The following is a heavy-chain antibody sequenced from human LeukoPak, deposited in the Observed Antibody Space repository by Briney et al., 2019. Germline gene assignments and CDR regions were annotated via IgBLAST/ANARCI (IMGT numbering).Heavy chain of an antibody. V-gene: IGHV3-74*01. J-gene: IGHJ4*02. Sequence: GGSLRLSCTASGFTFSTSWMHWVRQAPGKGLVWVSRVISDGSSTSYADSVKGRFTISRDNAKNSLYLQMNSLRAEDTAVYYCARDYGDYVVDYWGQGTLVTVSS. CDR1: GFTFSTSW. CDR3: ARDYGDYVVDY. CDR2: VISDGSST. D-gene: IGHD4-17*01.